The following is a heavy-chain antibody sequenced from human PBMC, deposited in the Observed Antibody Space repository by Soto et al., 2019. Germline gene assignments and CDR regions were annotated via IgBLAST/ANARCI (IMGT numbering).Heavy chain of an antibody. CDR3: AKQMTTVTTRFDY. J-gene: IGHJ4*02. Sequence: SETLSLTCSVSGGSISSYYWSWIRQPPGKGLEWIAYIYYSGTSYNPSLKSRVSISLDTPKNQFSLKLSSVTAAEDTAVYYCAKQMTTVTTRFDYWGQGTLVTVSS. D-gene: IGHD4-17*01. CDR2: IYYSGT. V-gene: IGHV4-59*01. CDR1: GGSISSYY.